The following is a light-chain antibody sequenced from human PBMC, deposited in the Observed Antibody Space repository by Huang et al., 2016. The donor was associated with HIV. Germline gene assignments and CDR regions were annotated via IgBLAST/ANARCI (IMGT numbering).Light chain of an antibody. J-gene: IGKJ3*01. CDR2: DAA. Sequence: EIVMTQSPGTRSVSPGERATLSCRASQSVRSNLAWYQQKPGQAPRLLIYDAANRATGVPARFSGSGSVTHFTLSISSLQSEDFAVYYCQQYDNWPPFTFGPGTKVDI. V-gene: IGKV3-15*01. CDR1: QSVRSN. CDR3: QQYDNWPPFT.